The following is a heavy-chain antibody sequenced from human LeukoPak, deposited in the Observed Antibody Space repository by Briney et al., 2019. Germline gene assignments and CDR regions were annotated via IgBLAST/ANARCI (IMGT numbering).Heavy chain of an antibody. CDR1: GGSFSGYY. Sequence: PSETLSLTCAVYGGSFSGYYWSWIRQPPGKGLEWIGEINHSGSTNYNPSLKSRVTISVDTSKNQFSLKLSSVTAADTAVYYCARTVEEVGYSYGLFDYWGQGTLVTVSS. CDR3: ARTVEEVGYSYGLFDY. V-gene: IGHV4-34*01. D-gene: IGHD5-18*01. J-gene: IGHJ4*02. CDR2: INHSGST.